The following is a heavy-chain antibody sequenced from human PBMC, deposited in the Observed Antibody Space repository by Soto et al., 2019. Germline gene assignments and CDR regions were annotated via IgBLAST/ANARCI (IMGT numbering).Heavy chain of an antibody. J-gene: IGHJ3*02. CDR1: GFTFSSYA. V-gene: IGHV3-23*01. D-gene: IGHD2-21*01. Sequence: GGSLRLSCAASGFTFSSYAMSWVRQAPGKGLEWVSAISGSGGSTYYADSVKGRFTISRDNSKNTLYLQMNSPRAEDTAVYYCAKDLFAPWAFDIWGQGTMVTVSS. CDR3: AKDLFAPWAFDI. CDR2: ISGSGGST.